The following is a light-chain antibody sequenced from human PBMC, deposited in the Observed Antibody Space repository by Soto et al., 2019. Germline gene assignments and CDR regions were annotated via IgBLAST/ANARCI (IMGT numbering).Light chain of an antibody. J-gene: IGKJ4*01. CDR3: QQRSGA. V-gene: IGKV3-11*01. CDR2: DAS. CDR1: QSISSY. Sequence: EIVLTQSPGTLPLSPGEGATLFCRTSQSISSYLAWYQQQPCQAPRLLLYDASHRATCIPARFSGGGAGTDFTLRISRLEPEDCAIYYCQQRSGAYGGGTKVEI.